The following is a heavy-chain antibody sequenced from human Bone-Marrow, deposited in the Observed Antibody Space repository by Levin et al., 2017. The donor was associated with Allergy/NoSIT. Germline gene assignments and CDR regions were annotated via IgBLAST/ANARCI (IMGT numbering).Heavy chain of an antibody. D-gene: IGHD6-25*01. CDR3: AKGEGSAFHLDRFDS. CDR1: GLTFSKHG. J-gene: IGHJ5*01. V-gene: IGHV3-30*18. Sequence: GGSLRLSCVASGLTFSKHGMHWVRQAPGKGLEWVAVIAHQTTTTLYGDSVKGRFFISRDNSKSTLYLELNSVRLEDTGVYYCAKGEGSAFHLDRFDSWGQGTLVTVSS. CDR2: IAHQTTTT.